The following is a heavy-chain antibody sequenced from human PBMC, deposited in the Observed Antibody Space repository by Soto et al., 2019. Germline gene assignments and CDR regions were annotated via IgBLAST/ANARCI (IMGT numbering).Heavy chain of an antibody. J-gene: IGHJ4*02. CDR1: GFTFSDHY. V-gene: IGHV3-72*01. Sequence: GESLKISCAASGFTFSDHYMDWVRQAPGKGLEWVGRIRNKANSYTAEYAASVKDRFTISRDDSRNSLYLQMNSLKTEDTAMYYCTRAGILTTPYYFDYWGRGTLVTVSS. CDR3: TRAGILTTPYYFDY. D-gene: IGHD4-4*01. CDR2: IRNKANSYTA.